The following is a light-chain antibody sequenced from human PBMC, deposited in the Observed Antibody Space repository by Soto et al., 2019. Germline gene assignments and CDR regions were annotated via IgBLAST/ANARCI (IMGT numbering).Light chain of an antibody. CDR2: AVS. V-gene: IGLV2-14*01. Sequence: SVVTHPDTVSGSPVRSITISCTETSSAVGSYNFGSEYQQLPGKAPKLMIYAVSKRPSGVSNRFSGSKSGNTASLTISGLQVEDEDEYYCSSYTTSSKDVFGSGTKVTVL. J-gene: IGLJ1*01. CDR1: SSAVGSYNF. CDR3: SSYTTSSKDV.